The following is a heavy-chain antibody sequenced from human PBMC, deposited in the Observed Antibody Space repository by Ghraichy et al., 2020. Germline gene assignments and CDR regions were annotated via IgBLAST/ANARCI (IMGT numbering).Heavy chain of an antibody. D-gene: IGHD4-17*01. CDR1: GFTFNAYS. J-gene: IGHJ4*02. CDR3: ARGGGDYGDYVDY. V-gene: IGHV3-21*01. CDR2: ISTSGSYI. Sequence: GGSLRLSCAASGFTFNAYSMIWVRQAPGKGLEWVSSISTSGSYIYNADSLKGRFTISRDNAKNSLYLQMNSLRAEDTAVYYYARGGGDYGDYVDYWGQGTLVTVSS.